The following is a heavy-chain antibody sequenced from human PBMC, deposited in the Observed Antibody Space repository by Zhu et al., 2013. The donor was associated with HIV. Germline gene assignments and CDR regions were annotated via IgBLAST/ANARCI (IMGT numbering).Heavy chain of an antibody. CDR2: INAGNGNT. CDR3: ARDSYDSPSLYYGMDV. D-gene: IGHD3-22*01. V-gene: IGHV1-3*01. J-gene: IGHJ6*02. Sequence: QVQLVQSGAEVKKPGASVKVSCKASGYTFTSYAMHWVRQAPGQRLEWMGWINAGNGNTKYSQKFQGRVTITRDTSASTAYMELSSLRSEDTAVYYCARDSYDSPSLYYGMDVWGQGTTVTVSS. CDR1: GYTFTSYA.